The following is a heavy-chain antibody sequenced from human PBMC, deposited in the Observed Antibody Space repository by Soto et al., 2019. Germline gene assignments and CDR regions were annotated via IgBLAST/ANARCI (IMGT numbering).Heavy chain of an antibody. CDR1: GFTFSSYE. D-gene: IGHD3-22*01. J-gene: IGHJ6*02. Sequence: LRLSCAASGFTFSSYEMNWVRQAPGKGLEWVSYISSSGSTIYYADSVKGRFTISRDNAKNSLYLQMNSLRAEDTAVYYCARDQTATPITMIVVVGDWYYGMDVWGQGTTVTVSS. V-gene: IGHV3-48*03. CDR2: ISSSGSTI. CDR3: ARDQTATPITMIVVVGDWYYGMDV.